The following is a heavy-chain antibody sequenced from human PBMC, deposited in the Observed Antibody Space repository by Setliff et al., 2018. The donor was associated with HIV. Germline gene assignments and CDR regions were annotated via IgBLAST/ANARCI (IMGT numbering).Heavy chain of an antibody. D-gene: IGHD5-18*01. Sequence: KSSETLSLTCTVSGGSISSSSYYWGWIRQPPGKGLEWIGSIYYSGSTYYNPSLKSRVTISVDTSKNQFSLKLSSVTAADTAVYYCARHNTGYSYGYDYYYYYMDVWGKGTTVTVSS. J-gene: IGHJ6*03. V-gene: IGHV4-39*01. CDR2: IYYSGST. CDR3: ARHNTGYSYGYDYYYYYMDV. CDR1: GGSISSSSYY.